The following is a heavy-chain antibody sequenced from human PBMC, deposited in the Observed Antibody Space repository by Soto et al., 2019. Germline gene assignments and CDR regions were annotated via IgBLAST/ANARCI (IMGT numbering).Heavy chain of an antibody. V-gene: IGHV4-59*01. Sequence: SETLSLTCTVSGGSISSYYWSWIRQPPGKGLEWIGYIYYSGSTNYNPSLKSRVTISVDTSKNQFFLKLSSVTAADTAVYYCARDGALKGGAKTGTWFDPWGQGTLVTVSS. D-gene: IGHD1-1*01. J-gene: IGHJ5*02. CDR1: GGSISSYY. CDR2: IYYSGST. CDR3: ARDGALKGGAKTGTWFDP.